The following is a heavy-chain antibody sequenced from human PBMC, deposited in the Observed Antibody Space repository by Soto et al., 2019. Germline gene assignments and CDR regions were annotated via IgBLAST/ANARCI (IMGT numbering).Heavy chain of an antibody. CDR1: GGSISTYY. Sequence: SETLSLTCTVSGGSISTYYWGWIRQPPGKEPEWIGYIYYSGSTNYNPSLKSRVTISLDTSKNQFSLRLSSVTAADTAVYYCARETYSSGWYYWFDPWGKGTLVTVSS. J-gene: IGHJ5*02. D-gene: IGHD6-19*01. CDR2: IYYSGST. V-gene: IGHV4-59*01. CDR3: ARETYSSGWYYWFDP.